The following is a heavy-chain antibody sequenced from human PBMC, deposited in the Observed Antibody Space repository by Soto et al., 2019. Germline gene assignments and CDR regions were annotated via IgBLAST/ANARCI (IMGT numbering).Heavy chain of an antibody. CDR1: KVTAW. V-gene: IGHV3-15*01. CDR3: GDLDGSYFGMGV. J-gene: IGHJ6*02. Sequence: GGSLRLSCGASKVTAWMSWVRQAPGKGLERVGRIKSKAVGETIDYAAPVQGRFTISRDDSKDMVYLEMNSLKIEDTAVYSCGDLDGSYFGMGVWGQGTTVTVSS. D-gene: IGHD3-10*01. CDR2: IKSKAVGETI.